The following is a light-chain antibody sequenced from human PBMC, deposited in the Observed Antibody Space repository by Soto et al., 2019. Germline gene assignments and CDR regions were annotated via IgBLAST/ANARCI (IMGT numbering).Light chain of an antibody. CDR3: SSYNPSITV. CDR2: EVN. CDR1: SRDIGDYKY. V-gene: IGLV2-14*01. J-gene: IGLJ3*02. Sequence: QSALTQPASVSGSPGQSVSISCSGTSRDIGDYKYVSWYQQHPGKAPKLVISEVNNRPLGVSNRFSGSKSGNTASLTISALQAEDEADYYCSSYNPSITVFGGGTKLAVL.